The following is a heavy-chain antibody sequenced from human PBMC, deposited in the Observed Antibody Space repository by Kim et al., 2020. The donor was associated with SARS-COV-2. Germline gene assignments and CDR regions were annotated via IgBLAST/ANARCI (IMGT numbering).Heavy chain of an antibody. D-gene: IGHD3-16*02. J-gene: IGHJ4*02. CDR2: IFYSGRT. Sequence: SETLSLTCTVSGGSIDRFYWSWVRQPPGKGLEWIGYIFYSGRTSFNPSLQSRLSMSVDTSNNQFSLDLTSVTAADTAIYYCARDPSLAYWDQGILVTVSS. CDR3: ARDPSLAY. CDR1: GGSIDRFY. V-gene: IGHV4-59*13.